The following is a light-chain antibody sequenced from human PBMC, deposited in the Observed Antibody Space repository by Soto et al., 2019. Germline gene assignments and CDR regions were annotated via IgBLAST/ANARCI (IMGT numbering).Light chain of an antibody. Sequence: IVMTQPPATLSVSPGERATLSCRASQNVRGSLAWYLQKPGQAPRLLIYGASTRATGIPARFSGSGSGTEFTLTISSLQSEDSALYYCQQYDKFPSLTFGGGTKVEIK. J-gene: IGKJ4*01. CDR1: QNVRGS. V-gene: IGKV3-15*01. CDR2: GAS. CDR3: QQYDKFPSLT.